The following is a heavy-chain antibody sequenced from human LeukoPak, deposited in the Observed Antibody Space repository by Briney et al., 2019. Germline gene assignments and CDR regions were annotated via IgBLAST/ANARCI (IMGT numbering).Heavy chain of an antibody. Sequence: GGSLRLSCAASRFTFSSYWMTWVRQAPGKGLEWVANIKRDGSEKYYVDSVKGRFTISRDNSKNTLYLQMSSLRAEDTAVYYCAASLPNIVVVPAAKGPFGSWGQGTLVTVSS. CDR2: IKRDGSEK. J-gene: IGHJ5*02. D-gene: IGHD2-2*01. V-gene: IGHV3-7*03. CDR3: AASLPNIVVVPAAKGPFGS. CDR1: RFTFSSYW.